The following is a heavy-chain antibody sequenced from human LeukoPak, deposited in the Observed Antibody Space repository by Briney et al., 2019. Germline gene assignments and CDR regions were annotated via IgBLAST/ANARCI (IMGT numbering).Heavy chain of an antibody. J-gene: IGHJ4*02. CDR2: ISPYNGNT. V-gene: IGHV1-18*01. D-gene: IGHD3-10*01. CDR1: GFTFSSYA. Sequence: GGSLRLSCAASGFTFSSYAMHWVRQAPGKGLEWVGWISPYNGNTKYTQSLQGRFTMTTDTSTTTAYLEMTGLTSDDTAVYYCAREINGAFDYWGQGTVVTVSS. CDR3: AREINGAFDY.